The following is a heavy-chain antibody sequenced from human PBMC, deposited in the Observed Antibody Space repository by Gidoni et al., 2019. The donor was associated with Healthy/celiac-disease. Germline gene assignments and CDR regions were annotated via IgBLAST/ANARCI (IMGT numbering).Heavy chain of an antibody. CDR2: SYYNGRT. CDR3: ARGGDGDYVRWFDP. CDR1: GGSISSYY. Sequence: QVQLQESGPGLVKPSETLSLTCTVSGGSISSYYWSWIRQPPGKGLEWIGYSYYNGRTNYNPSLKSRVTISVDTSKNQFSLKLSSLTAADTAVYYCARGGDGDYVRWFDPWGQGTLVTFSS. D-gene: IGHD4-17*01. V-gene: IGHV4-59*01. J-gene: IGHJ5*02.